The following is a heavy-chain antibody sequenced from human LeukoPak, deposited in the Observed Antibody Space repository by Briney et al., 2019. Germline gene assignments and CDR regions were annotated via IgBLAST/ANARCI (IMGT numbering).Heavy chain of an antibody. J-gene: IGHJ6*03. CDR3: AGGGRVAVAGTGYYYYYIDV. CDR2: INTSGST. Sequence: SETLSLTCTVSGGSISSGSYYWTWIRQPAGEGLEWIGRINTSGSTNYNPSLKSRVTISVDTSKNQFSLKLSSVTAADTAVYYCAGGGRVAVAGTGYYYYYIDVWGKGTTVTVSS. D-gene: IGHD6-19*01. CDR1: GGSISSGSYY. V-gene: IGHV4-61*02.